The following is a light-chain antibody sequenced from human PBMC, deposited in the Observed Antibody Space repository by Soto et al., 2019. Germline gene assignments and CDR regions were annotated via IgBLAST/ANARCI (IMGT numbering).Light chain of an antibody. CDR3: CSYAGYYTVI. Sequence: QSALTQPRSVSGSPGQSGTISCTGTSSDVGAYNYVSWYQQHPGKAPKLMIYAVSERPSGVPDRFSGSKSGNTASLTIYGLPTEDEADYYCCSYAGYYTVIFGGGTKLTVL. J-gene: IGLJ2*01. V-gene: IGLV2-11*01. CDR2: AVS. CDR1: SSDVGAYNY.